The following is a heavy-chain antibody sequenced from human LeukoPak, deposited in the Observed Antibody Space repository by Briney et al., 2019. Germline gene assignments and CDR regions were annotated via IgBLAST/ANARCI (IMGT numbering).Heavy chain of an antibody. CDR3: ARSKGFGEFFDAFDM. CDR1: GFTFSRYV. D-gene: IGHD3-10*01. CDR2: VSSEGSNK. Sequence: GRSLRLSCAASGFTFSRYVINWVRQAPGKGPEWVAVVSSEGSNKYYGDSVKGRFIISRDNSMNTLYLQMNSLIAEDTAVYYCARSKGFGEFFDAFDMWGRGTLVTVSS. V-gene: IGHV3-30*03. J-gene: IGHJ3*02.